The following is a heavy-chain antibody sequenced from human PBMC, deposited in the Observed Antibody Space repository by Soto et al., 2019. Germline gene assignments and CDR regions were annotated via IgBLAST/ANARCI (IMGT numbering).Heavy chain of an antibody. V-gene: IGHV3-23*01. D-gene: IGHD3-9*01. CDR3: ARDVGLDSDDFFAY. CDR1: GFTFTSYG. CDR2: IRGDGGQT. J-gene: IGHJ4*02. Sequence: PGGSLRLSCTASGFTFTSYGMGWVRQAPGKGLQWVSTIRGDGGQTHYTDSVKGRFSISRDNSKNTVYLQMDSLSAEDTAMYFCARDVGLDSDDFFAYWGQGTQVTVSS.